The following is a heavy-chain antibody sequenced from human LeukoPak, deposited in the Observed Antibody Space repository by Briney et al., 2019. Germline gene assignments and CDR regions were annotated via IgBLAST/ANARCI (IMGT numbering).Heavy chain of an antibody. CDR3: ARMGANNRNRELNWFDP. CDR2: IRQDGSDE. J-gene: IGHJ5*02. Sequence: GGSLRLSCAASGFTFSGYSMTWVRQAPGKGLEWVAYIRQDGSDEYYVNSVKGRFTISRDNARNSLYLQMGSLRVEDTAVYYCARMGANNRNRELNWFDPWGQGTLVTVSS. V-gene: IGHV3-7*01. CDR1: GFTFSGYS. D-gene: IGHD1-14*01.